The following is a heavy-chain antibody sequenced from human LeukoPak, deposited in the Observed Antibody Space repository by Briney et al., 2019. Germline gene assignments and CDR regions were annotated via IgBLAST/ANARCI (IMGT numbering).Heavy chain of an antibody. Sequence: PGGSLRLSCAASGFTFSSYWMSWDRQAPGRGLEWVANIKQDGSEKYYVDSVKGRFTISRDNAKNSLYLQMNSLRAEDTAVYYCARDPVQYCGGDCYYDYWGQGTLVTVSS. V-gene: IGHV3-7*01. J-gene: IGHJ4*02. D-gene: IGHD2-21*01. CDR1: GFTFSSYW. CDR2: IKQDGSEK. CDR3: ARDPVQYCGGDCYYDY.